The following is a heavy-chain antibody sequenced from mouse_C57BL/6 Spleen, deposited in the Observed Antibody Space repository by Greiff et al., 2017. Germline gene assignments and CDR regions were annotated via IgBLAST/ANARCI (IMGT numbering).Heavy chain of an antibody. J-gene: IGHJ1*03. CDR1: GYTCTSYG. Sequence: QVQVQQSGAERGKPGAPVKLCCKAPGYTCTSYGTHRVKQRPGQGLEWIGMIHPNSGSTNYNEKFKSKATLTVDKSSSTAYMQLSSLTSEDSAVYYCATQRGIYYRSRYACSFRLWGTGTPVTNSS. CDR3: ATQRGIYYRSRYACSFRL. V-gene: IGHV1-64*01. CDR2: IHPNSGST. D-gene: IGHD1-1*01.